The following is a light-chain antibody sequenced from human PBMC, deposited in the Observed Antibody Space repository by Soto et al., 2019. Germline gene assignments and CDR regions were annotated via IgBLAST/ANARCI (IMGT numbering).Light chain of an antibody. CDR2: AVS. CDR3: QQANSSPPL. Sequence: DIQMTQSPSSVSASVGDRVTITCRASQGLSTWLAWYQQKPGKAPKLLIYAVSSLQSGVPSRFSGSTTGTEFTLPFSSLQPEDFATYYCQQANSSPPLFGGGTKVEMK. J-gene: IGKJ4*01. V-gene: IGKV1D-12*01. CDR1: QGLSTW.